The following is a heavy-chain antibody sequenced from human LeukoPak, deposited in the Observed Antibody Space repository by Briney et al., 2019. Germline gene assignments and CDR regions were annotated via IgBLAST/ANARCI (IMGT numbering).Heavy chain of an antibody. CDR2: IYSGDST. D-gene: IGHD2-8*01. Sequence: GGSLRLSCAASGFTVSSNYMSWVRQASGKGLEWVSLIYSGDSTFYADSVKGRFTISRDSFENMLYLQMDSLRVDDTAVYYCVRELFYTDSGDYDFWGQGTLVTVSS. CDR3: VRELFYTDSGDYDF. V-gene: IGHV3-53*01. J-gene: IGHJ4*02. CDR1: GFTVSSNY.